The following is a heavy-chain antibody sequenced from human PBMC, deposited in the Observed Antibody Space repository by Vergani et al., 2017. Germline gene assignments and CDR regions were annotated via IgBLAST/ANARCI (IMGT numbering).Heavy chain of an antibody. Sequence: EVQLVQSGAEVKKPGESLRISCKGSGYSFTSYWISWVRQMPGKGLEWMGRIDPSDSYTNYSPSFQGHVTISADKSISPAYLQWSSLKASDTAMYYCAIQTAEDYVSSGYYFDYWGQGTLVTVSS. CDR1: GYSFTSYW. CDR3: AIQTAEDYVSSGYYFDY. J-gene: IGHJ4*02. D-gene: IGHD3-22*01. CDR2: IDPSDSYT. V-gene: IGHV5-10-1*03.